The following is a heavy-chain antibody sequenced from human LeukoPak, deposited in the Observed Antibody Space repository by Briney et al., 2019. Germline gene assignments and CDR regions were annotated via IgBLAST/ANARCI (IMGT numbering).Heavy chain of an antibody. J-gene: IGHJ4*02. D-gene: IGHD3-10*01. CDR2: INAGNGNT. V-gene: IGHV1-3*01. CDR3: ATMVRGVMVLDY. Sequence: ASVKVSCKAPGYTFTSYAMHWVRQAPGQRLEWMGWINAGNGNTKYSQKFQGRVTITRDTSASTAYMELSSLRSEDTAVYYCATMVRGVMVLDYWGQGTLVTVSS. CDR1: GYTFTSYA.